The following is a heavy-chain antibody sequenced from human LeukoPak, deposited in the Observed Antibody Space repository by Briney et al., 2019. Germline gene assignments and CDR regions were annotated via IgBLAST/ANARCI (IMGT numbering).Heavy chain of an antibody. V-gene: IGHV3-7*01. CDR2: IKQDGSEK. Sequence: GGSLRLSCAASGFTVSSNYMSWVRQAPGKGLEWVANIKQDGSEKYYVDSVKGRFTISRDNAKNSLYLQMNNLRAEDTAVYYCARVGERATLYDYVWGSFDAFDIWGQGTMVTVSS. J-gene: IGHJ3*02. CDR1: GFTVSSNY. D-gene: IGHD3-16*01. CDR3: ARVGERATLYDYVWGSFDAFDI.